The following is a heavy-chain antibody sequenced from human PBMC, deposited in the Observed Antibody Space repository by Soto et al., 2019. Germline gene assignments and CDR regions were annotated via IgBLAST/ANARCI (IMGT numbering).Heavy chain of an antibody. Sequence: EVQLVESGGGLVQPGGSLRLSCAASGFIFSNYWMSWVRQPPGKALEWVANIKHDGSAKYYMDSVKGRFTISRDNAKNSLYLQMNSLRVEATAVYYCARTPTGDLDYWGQGTLVTVSS. CDR3: ARTPTGDLDY. CDR1: GFIFSNYW. D-gene: IGHD7-27*01. J-gene: IGHJ4*02. V-gene: IGHV3-7*01. CDR2: IKHDGSAK.